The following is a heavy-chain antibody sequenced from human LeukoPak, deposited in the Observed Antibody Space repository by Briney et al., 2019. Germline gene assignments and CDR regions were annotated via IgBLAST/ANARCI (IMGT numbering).Heavy chain of an antibody. CDR1: GFTFSSYG. V-gene: IGHV3-30*18. J-gene: IGHJ4*02. CDR2: ISYDGSNK. Sequence: GGSLRLSCAASGFTFSSYGMHWVRPAPGKGLEWVAVISYDGSNKYYAGSVKGRFTISRDNSKNTLYLQMNSLRAEDTAVYYCAKLSNWGQGTLVTVSS. D-gene: IGHD2/OR15-2a*01. CDR3: AKLSN.